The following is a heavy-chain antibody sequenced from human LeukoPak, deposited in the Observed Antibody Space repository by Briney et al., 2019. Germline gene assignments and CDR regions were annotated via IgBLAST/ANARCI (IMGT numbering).Heavy chain of an antibody. CDR1: GGSFSGYY. CDR3: ARGLNYDSSGYYSLDWYFDL. J-gene: IGHJ2*01. CDR2: IYYSGST. Sequence: SETLSLTCAVYGGSFSGYYWSWIRQHPGKGLEWIGYIYYSGSTYYNPSLKSRVTISVDTSKNQFSLKLSSVTAADTAVYYCARGLNYDSSGYYSLDWYFDLWGRGTLVTVSS. V-gene: IGHV4-31*11. D-gene: IGHD3-22*01.